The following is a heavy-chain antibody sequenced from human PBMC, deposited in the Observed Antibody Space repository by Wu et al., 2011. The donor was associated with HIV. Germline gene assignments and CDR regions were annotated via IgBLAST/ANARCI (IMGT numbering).Heavy chain of an antibody. CDR2: INPNSGGT. D-gene: IGHD2-15*01. CDR1: GYTSDTYG. J-gene: IGHJ2*01. CDR3: ARGVVVAATRSFDL. Sequence: QIQLLQSGVHVKKPGASVKVSCEASGYTSDTYGISWVRRAPGQGLEWMGWINPNSGGTNYAQKFQGRVTMTRDTSISTAFMELRSLRSDDTAVYYCARGVVVAATRSFDLWGRGTLVTVSS. V-gene: IGHV1-2*02.